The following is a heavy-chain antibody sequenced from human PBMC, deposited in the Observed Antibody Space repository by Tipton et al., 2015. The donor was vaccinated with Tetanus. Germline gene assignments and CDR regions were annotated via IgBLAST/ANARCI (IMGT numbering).Heavy chain of an antibody. CDR3: ARGYGDYENWGGDY. D-gene: IGHD4-17*01. CDR1: GFTFSSYA. V-gene: IGHV3-30-3*01. J-gene: IGHJ4*02. CDR2: ISYDGSNK. Sequence: RSLRLSCAASGFTFSSYAMHWVRQAPGKGLEWVAVISYDGSNKYYADSVKGRFTISRDNSKNTPYLQMNSLRAEDTAVYYCARGYGDYENWGGDYWGQGTLVTVSS.